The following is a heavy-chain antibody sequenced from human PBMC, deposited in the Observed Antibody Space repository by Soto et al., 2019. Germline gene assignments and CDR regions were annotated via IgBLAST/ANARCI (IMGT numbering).Heavy chain of an antibody. CDR3: AGYDPAEYSGYVYAFDI. CDR1: GYTFTSYD. Sequence: ASVKVSCKASGYTFTSYDINWVRQATGQGLEWMGWMNPNSGNTGYAQKFQGRVTMTRNTSISTAYMELSSLRSEDTAVYYCAGYDPAEYSGYVYAFDIWGQGTMVTVSS. V-gene: IGHV1-8*01. J-gene: IGHJ3*02. CDR2: MNPNSGNT. D-gene: IGHD5-12*01.